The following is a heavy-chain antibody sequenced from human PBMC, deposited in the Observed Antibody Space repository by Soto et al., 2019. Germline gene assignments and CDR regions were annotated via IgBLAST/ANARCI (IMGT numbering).Heavy chain of an antibody. Sequence: QVQLVQSGAEVKKPGASVKVSCKASGYTFITYGVSWVRQAPGQGLDWLGWLSTYNGNTRYAERLQGRVTMTTDTTTNTDYMELRNLRSDDTAVYYCARGPTDYYDNSANYFLDYWGQGTLVTVSS. J-gene: IGHJ4*02. CDR2: LSTYNGNT. V-gene: IGHV1-18*01. CDR1: GYTFITYG. CDR3: ARGPTDYYDNSANYFLDY. D-gene: IGHD3-22*01.